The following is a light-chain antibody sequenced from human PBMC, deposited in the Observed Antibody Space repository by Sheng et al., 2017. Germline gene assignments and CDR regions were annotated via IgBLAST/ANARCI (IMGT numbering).Light chain of an antibody. V-gene: IGKV1-5*03. CDR1: QSVRSW. Sequence: DIQMTQSPSTLSASVGDRVTISCRASQSVRSWLAWYQQKPGKAPKLLIYKASTLESGVPSRFSGSGSGTDFTLIISSLQPEDFATYYCQQANSSPFTFGPGTKVDMK. J-gene: IGKJ3*01. CDR2: KAS. CDR3: QQANSSPFT.